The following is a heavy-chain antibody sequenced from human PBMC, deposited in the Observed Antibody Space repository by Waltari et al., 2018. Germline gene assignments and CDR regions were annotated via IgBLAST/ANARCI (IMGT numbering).Heavy chain of an antibody. CDR2: MSYNGAT. CDR3: ATYLGASLGTAAFDV. Sequence: QLQLQESGPGLVKPSDTLSLPCSVSGGSITSNRHYWGWIRQPPGQGLEWIGTMSYNGATYSSPSLKSRVTISRDTSKNQLSLKLGSVTAADTAVYYCATYLGASLGTAAFDVWGQGTMVTVSS. D-gene: IGHD1-1*01. J-gene: IGHJ3*01. V-gene: IGHV4-39*01. CDR1: GGSITSNRHY.